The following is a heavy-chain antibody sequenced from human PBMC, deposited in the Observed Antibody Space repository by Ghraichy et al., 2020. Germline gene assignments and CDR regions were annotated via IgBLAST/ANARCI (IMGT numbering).Heavy chain of an antibody. CDR3: ARYGDYADASQENDAFDI. J-gene: IGHJ3*02. CDR2: ISSSSSYI. Sequence: GGSLRLSCAASGFTFSSYSMNWVRQAPGKGLEWVSSISSSSSYIYYADSVKGRFTISRDNAKNSLYLQMNSLRAEDTAVYYCARYGDYADASQENDAFDIWGQGTMVTVSS. V-gene: IGHV3-21*01. D-gene: IGHD4-17*01. CDR1: GFTFSSYS.